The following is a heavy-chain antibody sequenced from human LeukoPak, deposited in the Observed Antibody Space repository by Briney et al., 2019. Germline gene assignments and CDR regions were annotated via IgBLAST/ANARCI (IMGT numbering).Heavy chain of an antibody. Sequence: EASVKVSCKAPGYTFTGYYMHWVRQAPGQGLEWMGWINPNSGGTNYAQKFQGRVTMTRDTSISTAYMELSRLRSDDTAVYYCARDYYDSSGSPYGMDVWGQGTTVTVSS. D-gene: IGHD3-22*01. CDR3: ARDYYDSSGSPYGMDV. CDR1: GYTFTGYY. V-gene: IGHV1-2*02. J-gene: IGHJ6*02. CDR2: INPNSGGT.